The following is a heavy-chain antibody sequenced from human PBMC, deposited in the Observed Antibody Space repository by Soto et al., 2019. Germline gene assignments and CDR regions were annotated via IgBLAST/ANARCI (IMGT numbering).Heavy chain of an antibody. J-gene: IGHJ4*02. D-gene: IGHD3-22*01. CDR1: GFTFTDYD. V-gene: IGHV3-33*01. CDR3: ARDGGYDSSGYCLDD. Sequence: GGSLRLSCAASGFTFTDYDMNWGRQAPGKGLEWVAVIWNDGSTKYYGDPVKGRFTISRASSENTMYLQMNSLRAEDTAVYHCARDGGYDSSGYCLDDWGQGTLVTVSS. CDR2: IWNDGSTK.